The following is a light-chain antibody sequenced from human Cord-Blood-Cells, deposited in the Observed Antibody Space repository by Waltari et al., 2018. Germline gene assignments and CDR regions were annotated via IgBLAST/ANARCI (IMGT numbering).Light chain of an antibody. CDR1: SSDVGSDNL. CDR2: EGS. Sequence: QSALTQPASVSGSPGQSITISCTGTSSDVGSDNLVSWYQQHPGTAPKLMIDEGSKRPSGVSNRFSGSKSVNTASLTISGLQAEDEADYYCFSYAGRSTWVFGGGTKLTVL. CDR3: FSYAGRSTWV. J-gene: IGLJ3*02. V-gene: IGLV2-23*01.